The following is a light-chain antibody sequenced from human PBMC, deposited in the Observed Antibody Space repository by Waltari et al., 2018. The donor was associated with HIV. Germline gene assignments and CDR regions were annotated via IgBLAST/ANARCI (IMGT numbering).Light chain of an antibody. CDR1: KLGDKY. CDR2: QDS. Sequence: SYELTPPPSVSVSPGQTASIPCSGVKLGDKYACWYQQKPGQSPVLVIYQDSKRPSGIPERFSGSNSGNTATLTISGTQAMDEADYYCQAWDSSTAVFGGGTKLTVL. J-gene: IGLJ3*02. V-gene: IGLV3-1*01. CDR3: QAWDSSTAV.